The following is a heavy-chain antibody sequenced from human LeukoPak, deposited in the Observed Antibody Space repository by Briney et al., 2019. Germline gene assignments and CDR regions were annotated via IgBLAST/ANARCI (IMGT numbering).Heavy chain of an antibody. CDR1: GFTFSSFG. V-gene: IGHV3-30*18. CDR3: AKDHMVSFGGETYANHYGMDV. CDR2: ISYDGRNK. D-gene: IGHD3-16*01. Sequence: GGSLRLSCAASGFTFSSFGMHWVRQAPGKGLEWVAVISYDGRNKYYADSEKGRFTISRDNSKDTLYLQMNSLRAEDTAVYYCAKDHMVSFGGETYANHYGMDVWGQGTTVTVSS. J-gene: IGHJ6*02.